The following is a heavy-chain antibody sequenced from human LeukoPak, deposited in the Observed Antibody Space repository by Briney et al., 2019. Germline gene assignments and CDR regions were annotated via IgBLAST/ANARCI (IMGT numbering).Heavy chain of an antibody. Sequence: PGGSLRLSCAASGFTFSSYSMNWVRQAPGKGLEWVSSISSSSSYIYYADSVKGRFTISRDNAKNSLYLQMNSLRAEDTAVYYCARDTKPFYDFWSGGIIGYWGQGTLVTVSS. J-gene: IGHJ4*02. CDR1: GFTFSSYS. V-gene: IGHV3-21*01. D-gene: IGHD3-3*01. CDR2: ISSSSSYI. CDR3: ARDTKPFYDFWSGGIIGY.